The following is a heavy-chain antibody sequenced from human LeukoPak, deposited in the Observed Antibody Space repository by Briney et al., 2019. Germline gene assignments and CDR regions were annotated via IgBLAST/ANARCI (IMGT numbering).Heavy chain of an antibody. J-gene: IGHJ4*02. Sequence: GGSLRLSCAASGFTVSSNYMSWVRQAPGKGLEWVSVIYSGGSTYYADSVKGRFTISRDNAKNSLYLQMNSLRAEDTALYYCARGGATTVVTSIDYWGQGTLVTVSS. V-gene: IGHV3-53*01. D-gene: IGHD4-23*01. CDR2: IYSGGST. CDR3: ARGGATTVVTSIDY. CDR1: GFTVSSNY.